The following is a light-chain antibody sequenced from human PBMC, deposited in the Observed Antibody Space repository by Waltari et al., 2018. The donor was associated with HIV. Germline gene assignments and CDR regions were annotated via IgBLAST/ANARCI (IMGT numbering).Light chain of an antibody. Sequence: DLQMTQSPSSLSASIGDSVTITCRASQGIGNYLAWYQQKPGKVPKLLIYAASSLQSGVPSRFSGSGSGTYFTLTISSLQPEDVATYYCQKFNSAPLTFGPGTNVDLK. CDR2: AAS. V-gene: IGKV1-27*01. J-gene: IGKJ3*01. CDR1: QGIGNY. CDR3: QKFNSAPLT.